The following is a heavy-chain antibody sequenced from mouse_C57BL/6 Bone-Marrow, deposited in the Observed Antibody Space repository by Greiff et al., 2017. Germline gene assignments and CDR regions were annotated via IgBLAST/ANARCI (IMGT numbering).Heavy chain of an antibody. V-gene: IGHV1-81*01. D-gene: IGHD1-1*01. CDR1: GYTFTRYG. J-gene: IGHJ3*01. Sequence: QVQLQQSGAELARPGASVKLSCKASGYTFTRYGISWVKQRTGQGLEWIGEIYPRSGNTYYNEKFKGKATLTADKSSSTAYMALRSLTSEDSAVYFCASPLYGSSPAWFAYWGQGTLVTVSA. CDR3: ASPLYGSSPAWFAY. CDR2: IYPRSGNT.